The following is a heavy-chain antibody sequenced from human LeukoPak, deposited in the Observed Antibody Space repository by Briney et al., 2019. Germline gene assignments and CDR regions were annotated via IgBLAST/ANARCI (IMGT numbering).Heavy chain of an antibody. J-gene: IGHJ4*02. CDR1: GFTFSSYW. D-gene: IGHD2-2*01. Sequence: PGGSPRLSCAASGFTFSSYWMSWVRQAPGKGLEWVANIKQDGSEKYYVDSVKGRFTISRDNAKNSLYLQMNSLRAEDTAVYYCARHIVVVPAYYFDYWGQGTLVTVSS. V-gene: IGHV3-7*01. CDR3: ARHIVVVPAYYFDY. CDR2: IKQDGSEK.